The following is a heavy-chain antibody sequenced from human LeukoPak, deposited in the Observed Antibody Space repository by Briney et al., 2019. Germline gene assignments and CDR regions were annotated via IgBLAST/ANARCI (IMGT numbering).Heavy chain of an antibody. CDR1: GGSFSGYY. CDR2: INHSGST. J-gene: IGHJ4*02. Sequence: PSETLSLTCAVYGGSFSGYYWSWIRQPPGKGLEWIGEINHSGSTNYNPSLKSRVTISVDTSKNQFSLKLSSVTAADTAVYYCARGDAYPSRQQLGVDYWGQGTLVTVSS. V-gene: IGHV4-34*01. CDR3: ARGDAYPSRQQLGVDY. D-gene: IGHD6-13*01.